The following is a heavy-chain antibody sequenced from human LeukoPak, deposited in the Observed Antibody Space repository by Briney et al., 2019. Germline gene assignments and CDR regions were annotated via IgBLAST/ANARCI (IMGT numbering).Heavy chain of an antibody. D-gene: IGHD3-22*01. V-gene: IGHV3-23*01. Sequence: GGSLRLSCAASGFTFGSYAMNWVRQAPGKGLEWVSAISGSGGSTYYADSVKGRFTISRDNSKNTLYLQMNSLRAVDTAVYDCAKGVTYYYDSSGYYGVNWFDPWGQGTLVTVSS. CDR1: GFTFGSYA. J-gene: IGHJ5*02. CDR3: AKGVTYYYDSSGYYGVNWFDP. CDR2: ISGSGGST.